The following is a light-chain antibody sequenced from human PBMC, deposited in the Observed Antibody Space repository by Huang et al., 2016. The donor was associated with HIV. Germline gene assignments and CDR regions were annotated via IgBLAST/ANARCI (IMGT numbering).Light chain of an antibody. CDR2: AAS. J-gene: IGKJ1*01. Sequence: EIVLTQSPGTLSLSPGERAALSCRASRGIRSYYVAWYQRKPGQAPRLLIYAASSRATGIPDRFSGRGSGTDFTLTISRLEPEDFAVYYCQHYGPTPSWTFGQGTKVEIK. V-gene: IGKV3-20*01. CDR3: QHYGPTPSWT. CDR1: RGIRSYY.